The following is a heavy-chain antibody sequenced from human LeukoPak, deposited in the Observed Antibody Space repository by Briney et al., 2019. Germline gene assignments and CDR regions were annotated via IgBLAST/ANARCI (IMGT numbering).Heavy chain of an antibody. Sequence: RGSLRLSYEAWGLPFSQSGINSVYQAPGKELKWVSSNSESGDKTDYADSVRGRFTISRDNSQNTLYLQMNSLRVEDTALYYCAKQWVDCWGQGTLVTVAS. CDR3: AKQWVDC. CDR2: NSESGDKT. J-gene: IGHJ4*02. CDR1: GLPFSQSG. V-gene: IGHV3-23*01. D-gene: IGHD1-26*01.